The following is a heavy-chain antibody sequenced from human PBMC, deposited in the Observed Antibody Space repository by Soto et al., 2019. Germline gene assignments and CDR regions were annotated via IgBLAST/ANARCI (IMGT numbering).Heavy chain of an antibody. CDR3: ASLEYSSSWGSYYYGMDV. CDR1: GVTFSSYA. CDR2: IIPIFGTA. J-gene: IGHJ6*02. Sequence: GASVKVSCKASGVTFSSYAISWVRQAPGQGLEWMGGIIPIFGTANYAQKFQGRVTITADKSTSTAYMELSSLRSEDTAVYYCASLEYSSSWGSYYYGMDVWGQGTTVTVSS. V-gene: IGHV1-69*06. D-gene: IGHD6-6*01.